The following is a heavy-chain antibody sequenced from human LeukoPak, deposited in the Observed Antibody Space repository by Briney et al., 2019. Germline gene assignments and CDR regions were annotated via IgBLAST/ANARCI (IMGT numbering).Heavy chain of an antibody. V-gene: IGHV3-7*03. CDR2: IKQDGSEK. CDR1: GFTFSSYW. Sequence: GGALRLSCAASGFTFSSYWMSWVRQAPGKGLEWVANIKQDGSEKNYVDSVKGRFTISRDNAKNSLYLQMNSLRAEDTALYYCAREYRSSHAYWGQGTQVTVSS. J-gene: IGHJ4*02. D-gene: IGHD6-13*01. CDR3: AREYRSSHAY.